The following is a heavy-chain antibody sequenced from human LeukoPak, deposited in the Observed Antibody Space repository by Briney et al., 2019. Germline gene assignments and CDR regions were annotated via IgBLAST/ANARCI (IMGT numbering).Heavy chain of an antibody. CDR1: GFTFSSSE. CDR2: ITRSGSNT. CDR3: ARDQRWFGELDF. V-gene: IGHV3-48*03. Sequence: GGSLRLSCAASGFTFSSSEMNCVRQAPGKGLEGVSYITRSGSNTYYADSVKGRFTISRDNARDSLYLKMNSLRAEDTAVYYCARDQRWFGELDFWGQGTLVTVSS. J-gene: IGHJ4*02. D-gene: IGHD3-10*01.